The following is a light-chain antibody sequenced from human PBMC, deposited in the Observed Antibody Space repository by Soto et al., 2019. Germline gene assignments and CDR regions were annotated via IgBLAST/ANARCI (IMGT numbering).Light chain of an antibody. CDR1: QSVDSSY. Sequence: EIVLTQSPGTLSLSPGERATLSCRASQSVDSSYLAWYQQKFGQAPRLLIYGASNRATGVSDRFSGSGSGTEYTLTISRLQSEDFAVYYCQQYDTWPSITFGQGTRLEI. J-gene: IGKJ5*01. V-gene: IGKV3-20*01. CDR3: QQYDTWPSIT. CDR2: GAS.